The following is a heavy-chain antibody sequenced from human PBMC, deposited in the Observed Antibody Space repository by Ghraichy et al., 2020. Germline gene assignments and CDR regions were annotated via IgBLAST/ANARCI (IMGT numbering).Heavy chain of an antibody. CDR3: ARDYDSSANWFDP. CDR2: IYYSGSA. V-gene: IGHV4-31*03. Sequence: SETLSLTCTVSGGSISSGGYFWSWIRQHPEKGLEWIGYIYYSGSAYYNPSLKSRVTMSVDTSKNQFSLKLSSVTAADTAVYYCARDYDSSANWFDPWGQGILVTVSS. D-gene: IGHD3-22*01. CDR1: GGSISSGGYF. J-gene: IGHJ5*02.